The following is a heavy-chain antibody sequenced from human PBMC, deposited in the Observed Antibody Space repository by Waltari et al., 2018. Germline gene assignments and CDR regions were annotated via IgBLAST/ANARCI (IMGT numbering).Heavy chain of an antibody. CDR3: AHNYISSSLTFDS. CDR2: MYWDDDK. D-gene: IGHD2-2*01. V-gene: IGHV2-5*02. CDR1: GFSLPTRGVG. J-gene: IGHJ4*02. Sequence: QITLKESGPTLVKPTQTLTLTCPFSGFSLPTRGVGLGWLRQPPGKALGWLARMYWDDDKRYSPSLKSRLTITKDTSKNQVVPTMTNLDPVDTGTYYCAHNYISSSLTFDSWGQGTLVTVSS.